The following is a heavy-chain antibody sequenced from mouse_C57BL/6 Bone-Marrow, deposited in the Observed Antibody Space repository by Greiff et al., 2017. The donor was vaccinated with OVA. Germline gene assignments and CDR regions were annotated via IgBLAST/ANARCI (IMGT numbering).Heavy chain of an antibody. D-gene: IGHD2-5*01. J-gene: IGHJ2*01. Sequence: EVQLQQSGAELVRPGASVKLSCTASGFNIKDDYMHWVKQRPEQGLEWIGWIDPENGDTEYASKFQGKATITADTSSNTAYLQLSSLTSEDTAVSYCTPYYSNPGGDYWGQGTTLTVSS. CDR1: GFNIKDDY. V-gene: IGHV14-4*01. CDR2: IDPENGDT. CDR3: TPYYSNPGGDY.